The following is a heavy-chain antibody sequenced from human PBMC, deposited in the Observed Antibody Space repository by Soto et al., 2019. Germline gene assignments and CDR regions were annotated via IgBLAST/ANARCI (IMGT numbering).Heavy chain of an antibody. CDR2: INAGNGNT. Sequence: ASVQVSCTASGYTFTSYAMHWVRQAPGQRLEWMGWINAGNGNTKYSQKFQGRVTITRDTSASTAYMELSSLRSEDTAVYYCARDRGRMIQLWLPDYWGQGTLVTVSS. CDR3: ARDRGRMIQLWLPDY. V-gene: IGHV1-3*01. D-gene: IGHD5-18*01. CDR1: GYTFTSYA. J-gene: IGHJ4*02.